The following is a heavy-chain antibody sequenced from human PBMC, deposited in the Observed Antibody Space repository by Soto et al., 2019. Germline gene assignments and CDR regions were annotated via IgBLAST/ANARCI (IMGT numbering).Heavy chain of an antibody. CDR3: ARWSGYADA. J-gene: IGHJ4*02. D-gene: IGHD4-17*01. V-gene: IGHV3-23*01. CDR2: LSGGGANT. CDR1: GFSFSTYT. Sequence: LRLSCAASGFSFSTYTMAWVRQAAGKGPQWVSGLSGGGANTFYIDSVRGRFTISVDISRNTVFLQMDSLRVDDTAVYYCARWSGYADAWGRGTLVTVSS.